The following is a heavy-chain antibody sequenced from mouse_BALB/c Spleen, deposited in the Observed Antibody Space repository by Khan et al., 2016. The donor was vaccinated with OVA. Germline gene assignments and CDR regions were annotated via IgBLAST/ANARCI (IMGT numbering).Heavy chain of an antibody. Sequence: EVKLLESGGGLVKSGGSLKLSCAASGFTFSTYAMSWVRQTPEKRLEWVATISTGDTYTYYPDSVKGRFTISRDNVKNTLYLQMSSLRSEDTAMYYCARPPITTVVATSYWFFDVWGAGTTVTVST. CDR2: ISTGDTYT. CDR3: ARPPITTVVATSYWFFDV. CDR1: GFTFSTYA. D-gene: IGHD1-1*01. V-gene: IGHV5-9-3*01. J-gene: IGHJ1*01.